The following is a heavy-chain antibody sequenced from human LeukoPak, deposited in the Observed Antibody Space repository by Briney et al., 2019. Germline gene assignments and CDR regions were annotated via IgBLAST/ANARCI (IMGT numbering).Heavy chain of an antibody. D-gene: IGHD3-10*01. Sequence: GASVKVSCKASGYTFTSFDINWVRQATGQGLEWMGWMNPNSGNTGYAQKFQGRVTMTRDMSTSTVYMELSSLRSEDTAVYYCARDPWFGELGDYWGQGTLVTVSS. CDR2: MNPNSGNT. V-gene: IGHV1-8*01. J-gene: IGHJ4*02. CDR1: GYTFTSFD. CDR3: ARDPWFGELGDY.